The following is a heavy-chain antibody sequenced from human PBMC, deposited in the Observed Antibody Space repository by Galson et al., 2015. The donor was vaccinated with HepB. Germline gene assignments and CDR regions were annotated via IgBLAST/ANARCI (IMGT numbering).Heavy chain of an antibody. CDR3: ARDLVGLGMDV. J-gene: IGHJ6*02. V-gene: IGHV3-53*01. CDR1: GFTVSSSY. Sequence: SLRLSCAASGFTVSSSYMSWVRQAPGKGLECVSLIYSGGSTYYAGSVKGRFTISRDNSKNTLYLQMNSLRAEDTAVYYCARDLVGLGMDVWGQGTTVTVSS. CDR2: IYSGGST. D-gene: IGHD1-26*01.